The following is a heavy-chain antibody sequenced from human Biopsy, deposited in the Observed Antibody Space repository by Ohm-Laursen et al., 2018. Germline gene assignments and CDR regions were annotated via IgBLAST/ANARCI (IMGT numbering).Heavy chain of an antibody. D-gene: IGHD3-10*01. V-gene: IGHV4-61*08. Sequence: GTLSLTCTVSGASVNTFGFYWAWIRQPPGKGLEWIGYIFYSGTTKYNPSLQRRVRLSLDTANNQFSLTLRSVSAADTATYYCARAYYYGAGSFYSPWMEVWGQGTTVSVS. CDR2: IFYSGTT. CDR1: GASVNTFGFY. CDR3: ARAYYYGAGSFYSPWMEV. J-gene: IGHJ6*02.